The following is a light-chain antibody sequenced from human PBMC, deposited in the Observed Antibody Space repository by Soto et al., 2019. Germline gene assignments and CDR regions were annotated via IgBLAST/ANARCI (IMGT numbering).Light chain of an antibody. J-gene: IGKJ4*01. CDR2: AAS. CDR3: QQLNSYPLT. CDR1: QGISSY. V-gene: IGKV1-9*01. Sequence: DIQLTQSPSFLSASVGDRVTITCRASQGISSYLAWYQQKPGKAPKLLIYAASTLQSGVPSRFSGSGSGTEFTLTISSLQPEDFATYYCQQLNSYPLTFGGGTXXXXK.